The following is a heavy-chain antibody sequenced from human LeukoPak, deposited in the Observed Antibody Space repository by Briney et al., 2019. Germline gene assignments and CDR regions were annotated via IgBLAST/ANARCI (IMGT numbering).Heavy chain of an antibody. V-gene: IGHV4-34*01. CDR2: INHSGST. CDR1: GGSFSGYY. D-gene: IGHD6-19*01. Sequence: SETLSLTCAVYGGSFSGYYWSWIRQPPGKGLEWIGEINHSGSTNYNPSLKSRVTISVDTSKNQFSLKLSSVTAADTAVYYCAREIAVAGTSYYFDYWGQGTLVTVSS. J-gene: IGHJ4*02. CDR3: AREIAVAGTSYYFDY.